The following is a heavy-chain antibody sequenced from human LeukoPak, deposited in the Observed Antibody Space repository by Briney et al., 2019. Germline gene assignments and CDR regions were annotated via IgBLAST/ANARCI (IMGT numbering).Heavy chain of an antibody. D-gene: IGHD3-22*01. J-gene: IGHJ5*02. V-gene: IGHV4-59*01. CDR2: IYYSGST. CDR1: GGSISSYY. CDR3: ARDRGSGYYYKGWFDP. Sequence: SETLSLTCTVSGGSISSYYWGWIRQPPGKGLEWIGYIYYSGSTNYNPSLKSRVTISVDTSKNQFSLKLSSVTAADTAVYYCARDRGSGYYYKGWFDPWGQGTLVTVSS.